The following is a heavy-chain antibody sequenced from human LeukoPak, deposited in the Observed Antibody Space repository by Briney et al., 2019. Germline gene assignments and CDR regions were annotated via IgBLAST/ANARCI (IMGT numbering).Heavy chain of an antibody. V-gene: IGHV4-59*08. CDR3: ARRTPVTPNSFDS. J-gene: IGHJ5*01. Sequence: SETLSLTCTVSGGSISSYYWSWLRQPPGKGLEWIGYVYYSGNTNYNPSLKSRVAISLDTSKNQFSLKMTSVTAADTAVYYCARRTPVTPNSFDSWGQGTLVTVSS. CDR1: GGSISSYY. CDR2: VYYSGNT. D-gene: IGHD4-17*01.